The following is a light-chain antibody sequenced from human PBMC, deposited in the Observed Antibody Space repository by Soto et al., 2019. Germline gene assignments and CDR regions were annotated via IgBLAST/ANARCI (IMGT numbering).Light chain of an antibody. J-gene: IGKJ4*01. CDR3: QQYYVTPLT. V-gene: IGKV4-1*01. CDR2: WAS. CDR1: QSVLYSPNNKNY. Sequence: DIVMTQSPDSLAVSLGERATINCKSSQSVLYSPNNKNYLAWYQQKPGQPPKLLIYWASTRESGVPDRFSGSGSETDFTLTISSLQAEDVAVYYCQQYYVTPLTFGGGTKVEIK.